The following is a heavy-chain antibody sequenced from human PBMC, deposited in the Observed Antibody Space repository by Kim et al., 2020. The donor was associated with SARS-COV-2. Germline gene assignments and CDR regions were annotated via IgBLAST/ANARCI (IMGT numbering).Heavy chain of an antibody. D-gene: IGHD3-10*01. J-gene: IGHJ5*02. V-gene: IGHV4-59*01. Sequence: TNDNPSTMSRVTISVDTSKNQFSLKLSCVAAADTAVYYCARAIWFGGFDPWGQGTLVTVSS. CDR2: T. CDR3: ARAIWFGGFDP.